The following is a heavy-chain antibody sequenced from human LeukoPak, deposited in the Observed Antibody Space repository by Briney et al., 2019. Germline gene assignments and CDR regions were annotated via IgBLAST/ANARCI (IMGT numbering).Heavy chain of an antibody. V-gene: IGHV3-20*04. J-gene: IGHJ4*02. CDR2: INWNGGST. CDR1: GFTFVDYG. D-gene: IGHD5-12*01. Sequence: GGSLRLSCAASGFTFVDYGMSWVRQAPGKGLEWVSGINWNGGSTGYADSVKGRFTISRDNAKNSLYLQMNSLRAEDTALYYCARGGEGYSGYADYYFDYWGQGTLVTVSS. CDR3: ARGGEGYSGYADYYFDY.